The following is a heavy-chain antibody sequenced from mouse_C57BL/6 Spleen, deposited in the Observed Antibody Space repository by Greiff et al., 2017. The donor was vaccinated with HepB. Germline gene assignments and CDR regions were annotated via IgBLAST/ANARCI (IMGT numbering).Heavy chain of an antibody. J-gene: IGHJ1*03. V-gene: IGHV1-69*01. CDR1: GYTFTSYW. CDR3: ARRDRYFDV. D-gene: IGHD3-3*01. Sequence: VQLQQPGAELVMPGASVKLSCKASGYTFTSYWMHWVKQRPGQGLEWIGEIDPSDSYTNYNQKFKGKSTLTVDKSSSTAYMQLSSLTSEDSAVYYCARRDRYFDVWGTGTTVTVSS. CDR2: IDPSDSYT.